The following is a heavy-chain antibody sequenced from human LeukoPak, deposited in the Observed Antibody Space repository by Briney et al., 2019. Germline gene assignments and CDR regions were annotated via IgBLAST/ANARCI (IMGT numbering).Heavy chain of an antibody. V-gene: IGHV1-8*01. D-gene: IGHD5-12*01. J-gene: IGHJ4*02. Sequence: ASVKVSCKASGYTFTSYDINWVRQATGQGLEWMGWMNPNSGNTGYAQKFQGRGTMTRNTSISTAYMELSSLRSEDTAVYYCARFSGYDYEYFDYWGQGTLVTVSS. CDR1: GYTFTSYD. CDR3: ARFSGYDYEYFDY. CDR2: MNPNSGNT.